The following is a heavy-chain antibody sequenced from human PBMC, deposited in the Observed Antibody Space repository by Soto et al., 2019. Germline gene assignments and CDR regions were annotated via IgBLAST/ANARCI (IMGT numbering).Heavy chain of an antibody. CDR2: ISESGGNT. D-gene: IGHD6-13*01. Sequence: EVQLSESGGGLVQPGGSLRLSCAASGFTFSSYVMSWVRQAPGKGLEWVSSISESGGNTYYADSVKGRFTISRDISKNTLYLQVDGLRAEDTAIYYCAKDRDSSWFPDCWGQGTLVTVSS. CDR1: GFTFSSYV. CDR3: AKDRDSSWFPDC. J-gene: IGHJ4*02. V-gene: IGHV3-23*01.